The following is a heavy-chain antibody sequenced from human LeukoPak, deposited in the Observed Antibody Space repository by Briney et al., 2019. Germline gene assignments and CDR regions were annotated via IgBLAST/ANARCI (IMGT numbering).Heavy chain of an antibody. CDR2: ISASGNLT. D-gene: IGHD3-10*01. CDR1: GFTFSRYT. V-gene: IGHV3-23*01. CDR3: SKGAPNTPGKY. J-gene: IGHJ4*02. Sequence: GGSLRLSCAASGFTFSRYTMIWVRQGPGKGLQWVSIISASGNLTYYADSVKGRFTISRDNSKNTLYLQMNSLRPEDTARYYCSKGAPNTPGKYWGQGTLVTVSS.